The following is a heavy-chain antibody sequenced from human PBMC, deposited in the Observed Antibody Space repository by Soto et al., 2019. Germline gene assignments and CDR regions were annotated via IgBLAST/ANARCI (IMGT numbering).Heavy chain of an antibody. Sequence: QVQLVESGGGLVKPGGSLRLSCAASGFTFSDYYMSWIRQAPGKGLEWVSYISSSGSTIYYADSVKGRFTISRDNAKNSLYLQMNSLRAEDTAVYYCARGSHRRLPTSPVRYYYMDVWGKGTTVTVSS. CDR2: ISSSGSTI. CDR1: GFTFSDYY. V-gene: IGHV3-11*01. D-gene: IGHD3-10*01. CDR3: ARGSHRRLPTSPVRYYYMDV. J-gene: IGHJ6*03.